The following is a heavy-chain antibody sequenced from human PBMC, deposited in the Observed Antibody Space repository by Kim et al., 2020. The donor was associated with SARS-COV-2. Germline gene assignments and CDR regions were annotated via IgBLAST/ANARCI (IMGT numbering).Heavy chain of an antibody. D-gene: IGHD6-13*01. CDR3: ARGRSSWYFDS. Sequence: SETLSLTCTVSGGSISSYYWSWIRQPPGKGLEWIGYIYYSGSTNNNPSLKSRVTISVDTSKNQFSLKLSSVTAADTAVYYCARGRSSWYFDSWGQGTLVTVSS. V-gene: IGHV4-59*01. CDR1: GGSISSYY. J-gene: IGHJ4*02. CDR2: IYYSGST.